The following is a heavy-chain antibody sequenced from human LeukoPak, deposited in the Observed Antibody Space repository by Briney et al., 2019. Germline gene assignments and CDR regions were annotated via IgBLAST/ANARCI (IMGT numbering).Heavy chain of an antibody. Sequence: PGGSLRLSCAASGFTFSDHYMSWVRQTPGRPLEWVSYISGSGATLHHADSVKGRFTISRDNAKNSLSLQMNSLRAEDTALYYCARALYGSSGYYDYWGQGILVTVSS. CDR1: GFTFSDHY. D-gene: IGHD3-22*01. CDR3: ARALYGSSGYYDY. V-gene: IGHV3-11*01. J-gene: IGHJ4*02. CDR2: ISGSGATL.